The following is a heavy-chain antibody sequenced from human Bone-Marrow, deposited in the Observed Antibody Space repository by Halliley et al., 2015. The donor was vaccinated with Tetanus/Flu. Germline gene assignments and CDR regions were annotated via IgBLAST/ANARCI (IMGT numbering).Heavy chain of an antibody. CDR3: ATNRAGSVGSFFDV. V-gene: IGHV5-10-1*01. Sequence: MQLVQSGAEVKKPGESLRISCRASGFNFPSYYISWVRQMPGKGLEWMGRIDPSDSYTNYNPSFQGHVTISSDKSSTTASLQWSSRGASDPAMYYCATNRAGSVGSFFDVWGLGTMVTVSS. CDR2: IDPSDSYT. CDR1: GFNFPSYY. J-gene: IGHJ3*01. D-gene: IGHD6-19*01.